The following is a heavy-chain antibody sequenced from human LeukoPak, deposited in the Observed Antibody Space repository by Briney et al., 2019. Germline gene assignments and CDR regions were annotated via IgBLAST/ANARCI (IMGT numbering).Heavy chain of an antibody. D-gene: IGHD3-16*01. Sequence: GGSLRLSCAASGFTLSRYWMSWVRQALGKGLEWVANIKVDGSEKYYVDSVKGRFTISRDNAKNSLYLQMNSLRAEDTAVYYCARDSGGLVDYMDVWGKGTTVTVSS. CDR1: GFTLSRYW. J-gene: IGHJ6*03. V-gene: IGHV3-7*01. CDR2: IKVDGSEK. CDR3: ARDSGGLVDYMDV.